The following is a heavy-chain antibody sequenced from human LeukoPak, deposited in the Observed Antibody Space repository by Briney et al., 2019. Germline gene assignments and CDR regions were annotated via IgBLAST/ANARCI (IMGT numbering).Heavy chain of an antibody. CDR1: GFTFDDYA. CDR2: ISWNSGSI. Sequence: PGGSLRLSCAASGFTFDDYAMHWVRQAPGKGLEWVSGISWNSGSIGYADSVKGRFTISRDNAKNSLYLQMNSLRAEDTAVYYCARAPLSYYYDSSGYLDYWGQGTLVTVSS. CDR3: ARAPLSYYYDSSGYLDY. D-gene: IGHD3-22*01. V-gene: IGHV3-9*01. J-gene: IGHJ4*02.